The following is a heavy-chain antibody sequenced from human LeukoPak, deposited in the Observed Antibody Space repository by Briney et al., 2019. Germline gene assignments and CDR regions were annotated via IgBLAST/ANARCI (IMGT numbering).Heavy chain of an antibody. Sequence: PSETLSLTCTVSGGSISSYYWSWIRQPPGKGLEWIGYIYYSGSTNYNPSLKSRVTISVDTSKNQFSLKLSSVTAADTAVYYYARGGGLGYCSGGSCSGWFDPWGQGTLVTVSS. CDR2: IYYSGST. D-gene: IGHD2-15*01. CDR3: ARGGGLGYCSGGSCSGWFDP. V-gene: IGHV4-59*01. CDR1: GGSISSYY. J-gene: IGHJ5*02.